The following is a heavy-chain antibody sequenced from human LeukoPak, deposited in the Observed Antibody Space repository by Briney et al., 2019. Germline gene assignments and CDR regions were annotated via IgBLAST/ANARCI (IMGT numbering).Heavy chain of an antibody. CDR1: GGTFSSYT. J-gene: IGHJ5*02. CDR3: ASEYSSSSGWFDP. D-gene: IGHD6-6*01. V-gene: IGHV1-69*02. Sequence: GASVKVSCKASGGTFSSYTISCVRQAPGQGLEGRGRSIPILGIANYAQKIQGKFTITADISTGTAYMELSSLRSDDTAVYYCASEYSSSSGWFDPWGQGTRVTVSS. CDR2: SIPILGIA.